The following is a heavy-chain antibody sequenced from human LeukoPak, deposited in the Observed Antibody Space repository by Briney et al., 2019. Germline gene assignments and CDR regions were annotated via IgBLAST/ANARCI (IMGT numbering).Heavy chain of an antibody. CDR3: ARERRDFWSGHYDS. CDR1: DGSISNYH. J-gene: IGHJ5*01. V-gene: IGHV4-4*07. Sequence: PSETLSLTCIVSDGSISNYHWSWIRKPAGKGLEWIGRVHFTGNTNYNPSFKSRLTMSVDTSKSQFSLNLKSVTAADTATYYCARERRDFWSGHYDSLGQGILVTVSS. CDR2: VHFTGNT. D-gene: IGHD3-3*01.